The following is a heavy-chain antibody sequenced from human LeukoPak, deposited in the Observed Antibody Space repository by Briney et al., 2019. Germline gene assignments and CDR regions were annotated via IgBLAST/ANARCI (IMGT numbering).Heavy chain of an antibody. D-gene: IGHD3-22*01. CDR2: ISGSGGST. J-gene: IGHJ6*02. CDR1: GFTFSSYA. V-gene: IGHV3-23*01. CDR3: AKAGSSGYPRLPLDGMDV. Sequence: GGSLRLSCAASGFTFSSYAMSWVRQAPGKGLEWVSAISGSGGSTYYADSVKGRFTISRDNSKNTLYLQMNSLRAEDTAVYYCAKAGSSGYPRLPLDGMDVWGQGTTVTVSS.